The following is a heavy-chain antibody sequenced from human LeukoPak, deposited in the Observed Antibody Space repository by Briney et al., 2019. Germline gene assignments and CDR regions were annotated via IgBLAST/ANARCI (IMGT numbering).Heavy chain of an antibody. CDR3: ATQRSSSPRGWFDP. D-gene: IGHD6-13*01. J-gene: IGHJ5*02. CDR1: GGSFSGYY. V-gene: IGHV4-34*01. Sequence: SETLSLTCAVYGGSFSGYYWSWIRQPPGKGLEWIGEINHSGSTNYNPSLKGRVTISVDTSKNQFSLKLSSVTAADTAVYYCATQRSSSPRGWFDPWGQGTLVTVSS. CDR2: INHSGST.